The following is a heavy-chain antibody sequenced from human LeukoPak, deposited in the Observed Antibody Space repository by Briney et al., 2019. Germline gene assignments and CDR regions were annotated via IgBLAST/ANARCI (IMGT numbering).Heavy chain of an antibody. Sequence: ASVKVSCKASGYTFTSYGIRWVRQAPGQGLEWMGWISAYNGNTNYAQKLQGRVTMTTDTSTSTAYMELRSLRSDDTAVYYCANPRYDISGYYYAAWAQGTLVTVSP. CDR1: GYTFTSYG. V-gene: IGHV1-18*01. CDR3: ANPRYDISGYYYAA. J-gene: IGHJ5*02. CDR2: ISAYNGNT. D-gene: IGHD3-22*01.